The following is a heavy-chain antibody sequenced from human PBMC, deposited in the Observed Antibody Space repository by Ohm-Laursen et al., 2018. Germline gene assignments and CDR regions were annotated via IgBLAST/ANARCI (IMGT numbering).Heavy chain of an antibody. CDR1: GFTFSNYG. J-gene: IGHJ4*02. Sequence: SLRLSCAASGFTFSNYGMTWVRQAPGKGLEWVSGIRSSDTSTYYADSVKGRFTISRDNSKNTLYLQMNSLRAEDTAVYYCVKQQRTLDYWGQGTLVTVSS. D-gene: IGHD6-13*01. CDR2: IRSSDTST. CDR3: VKQQRTLDY. V-gene: IGHV3-23*01.